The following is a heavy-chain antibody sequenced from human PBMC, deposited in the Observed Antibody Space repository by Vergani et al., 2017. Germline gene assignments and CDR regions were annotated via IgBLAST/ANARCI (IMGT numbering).Heavy chain of an antibody. D-gene: IGHD6-19*01. CDR1: GYTFTSYD. V-gene: IGHV1-8*01. CDR2: MNPNSGNT. Sequence: QVQLVQSGAEVKKPGASVKVSCKASGYTFTSYDINWVRQATGQGLEWMVWMNPNSGNTGYAQKFQGRVTMTRNTSISTAYMELSSLRSEDTAVYYCAISGYSSGWYEAFDIWGQGTMVTVSS. CDR3: AISGYSSGWYEAFDI. J-gene: IGHJ3*02.